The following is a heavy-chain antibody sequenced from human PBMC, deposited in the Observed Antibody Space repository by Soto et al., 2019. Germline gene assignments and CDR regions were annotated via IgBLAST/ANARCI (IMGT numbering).Heavy chain of an antibody. D-gene: IGHD3-10*01. J-gene: IGHJ4*02. Sequence: QVILRESGPTLVKPTQTLTLTCTFSGFSFSTSAVGVGWIRQPPGKALEWLALIYWDDDKRYSPSLKSRLTITKDTSRNQVVVTMTNMDPVDTATYYCAHVYWAASGSRYYFDYWGQGTLVTVSS. CDR3: AHVYWAASGSRYYFDY. V-gene: IGHV2-5*02. CDR2: IYWDDDK. CDR1: GFSFSTSAVG.